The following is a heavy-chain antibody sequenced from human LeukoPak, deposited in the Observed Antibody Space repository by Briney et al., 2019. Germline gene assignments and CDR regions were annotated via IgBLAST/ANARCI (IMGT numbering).Heavy chain of an antibody. Sequence: GASVKVSCKASGYTFTNYAMNWVRQAPGQGLEWMGWINTNTGNPTYAQGFTGRFVFSLDTSVSTAYLQISSLKAEDTAVYYCARDSGSYYRNYFDYWGQGTLVTVSS. CDR3: ARDSGSYYRNYFDY. V-gene: IGHV7-4-1*02. D-gene: IGHD1-26*01. J-gene: IGHJ4*02. CDR2: INTNTGNP. CDR1: GYTFTNYA.